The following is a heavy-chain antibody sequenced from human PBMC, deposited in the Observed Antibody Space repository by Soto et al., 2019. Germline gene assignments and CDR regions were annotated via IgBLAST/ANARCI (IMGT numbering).Heavy chain of an antibody. D-gene: IGHD2-2*01. CDR1: GFPFSSYA. Sequence: LRLSCAASGFPFSSYAMSWVRQAPGKGLEWVSAISGSGGSTYYADSVKCRFTISRDNTKNTLDLQMNTMRAKDTVVYYSATAYSIAHCSTRCQILLDHWGQGTLVTVAS. V-gene: IGHV3-23*01. CDR2: ISGSGGST. J-gene: IGHJ4*02. CDR3: ATAYSIAHCSTRCQILLDH.